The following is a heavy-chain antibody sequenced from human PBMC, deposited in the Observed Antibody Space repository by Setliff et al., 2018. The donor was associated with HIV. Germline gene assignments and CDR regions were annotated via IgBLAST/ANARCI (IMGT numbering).Heavy chain of an antibody. CDR3: ARATFGSTSSGINYYMDV. D-gene: IGHD3-10*01. V-gene: IGHV4-59*02. CDR1: GGSVSGYF. J-gene: IGHJ6*03. Sequence: SETLSLTCTVSGGSVSGYFWSWIRQPPGRGLEWIGYIYYDGTANSNPSLKSRVTISVTTSKNQFSLKLSSVTAADMALYFCARATFGSTSSGINYYMDVWGKGTTVTVSS. CDR2: IYYDGTA.